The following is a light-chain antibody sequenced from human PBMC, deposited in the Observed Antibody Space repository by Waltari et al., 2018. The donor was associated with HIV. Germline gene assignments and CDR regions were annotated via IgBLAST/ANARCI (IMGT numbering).Light chain of an antibody. J-gene: IGLJ1*01. CDR2: EVS. Sequence: QSALTQPASVSGSPGQSITLSCTGTSNHVGGYNYVSWNQQHPGKAPKLMIYEVSNRPSGVSNRFSGSKSGNTASLTISGLQAEDEADYYCSSYTSSTNYVFGTGTKVTVL. CDR1: SNHVGGYNY. V-gene: IGLV2-14*01. CDR3: SSYTSSTNYV.